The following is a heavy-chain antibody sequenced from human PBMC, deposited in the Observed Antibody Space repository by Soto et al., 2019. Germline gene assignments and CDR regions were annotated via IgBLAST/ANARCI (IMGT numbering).Heavy chain of an antibody. J-gene: IGHJ4*02. CDR2: INHSGST. V-gene: IGHV4-34*01. D-gene: IGHD2-21*01. Sequence: SETLSLTCAVYGGSFSGYYWTWIRQPPGKGLEWIGEINHSGSTNQNSSLKSRVTISVDTSKNQFSLSLRSVTAADRAVYYCARGIQLIQAVQGEAPDKYYLDSWGQGTVVTVSS. CDR3: ARGIQLIQAVQGEAPDKYYLDS. CDR1: GGSFSGYY.